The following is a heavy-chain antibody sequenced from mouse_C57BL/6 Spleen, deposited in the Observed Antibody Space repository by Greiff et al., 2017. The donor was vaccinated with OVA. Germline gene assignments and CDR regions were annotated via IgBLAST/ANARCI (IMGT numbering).Heavy chain of an antibody. J-gene: IGHJ2*01. CDR3: ARSRITTVVATPDY. CDR2: IHPNSGST. Sequence: VQLQQPGAELVKPGASVKLSCKASGYTFTSYWMHWVKQRPGQGLEWIGMIHPNSGSTNYNEKFKSKATLTVDKSSSTAYMQLSSLTSEDSAVYYCARSRITTVVATPDYWGQGTTLTVSS. CDR1: GYTFTSYW. V-gene: IGHV1-64*01. D-gene: IGHD1-1*01.